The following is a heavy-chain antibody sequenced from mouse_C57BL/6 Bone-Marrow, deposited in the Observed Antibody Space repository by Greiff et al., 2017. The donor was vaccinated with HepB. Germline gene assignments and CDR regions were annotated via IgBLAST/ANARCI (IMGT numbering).Heavy chain of an antibody. J-gene: IGHJ2*01. CDR3: ASHYYGSSYGY. D-gene: IGHD1-1*01. Sequence: EVQLQQSGPELVKPGASVKISCKASGYTFTDYYMNWVKQSHGKSLEWIGAINPNNGGTSYNQKFKGKATLTVDKSSSTAYMELRSLTSEDSAVYYCASHYYGSSYGYWGQGTTLTVSS. V-gene: IGHV1-26*01. CDR2: INPNNGGT. CDR1: GYTFTDYY.